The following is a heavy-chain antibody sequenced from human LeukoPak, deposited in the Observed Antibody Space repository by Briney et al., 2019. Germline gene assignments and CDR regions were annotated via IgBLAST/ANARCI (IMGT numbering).Heavy chain of an antibody. CDR3: AKSPKTGFLFDY. J-gene: IGHJ4*02. D-gene: IGHD1-1*01. Sequence: HPGGSLRLSCAASGFTVSSNYMSWVRQAPGKGLEWVSVIYGGVNTVYADSVQGRFTISRDNSKNTLYLQMSSLRAEGTAVYYCAKSPKTGFLFDYWGKGTLVTVSS. CDR1: GFTVSSNY. V-gene: IGHV3-66*01. CDR2: IYGGVNT.